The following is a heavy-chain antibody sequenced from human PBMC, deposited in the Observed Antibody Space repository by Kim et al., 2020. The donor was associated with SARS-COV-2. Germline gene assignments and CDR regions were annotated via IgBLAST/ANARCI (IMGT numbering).Heavy chain of an antibody. Sequence: GGSLRLSCAASGFTFSPYWMHWVRQAPGKGLVWVSYINGDGSSTNYADSVKGRFTISSDNAKKTLYLQMNSLRAEDTAVYHCVRDLGDGSRGDSWGQGTLVTVSS. D-gene: IGHD1-26*01. V-gene: IGHV3-74*01. CDR2: INGDGSST. CDR1: GFTFSPYW. CDR3: VRDLGDGSRGDS. J-gene: IGHJ4*02.